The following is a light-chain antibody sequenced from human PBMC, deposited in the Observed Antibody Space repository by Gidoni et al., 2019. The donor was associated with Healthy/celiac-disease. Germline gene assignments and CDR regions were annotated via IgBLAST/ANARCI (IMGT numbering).Light chain of an antibody. CDR3: QQYYSYPLT. Sequence: AIRMTQSPSAFSASTGDRVTITCRASQGISSYSAWYQQKPGKAPKLLIYAASTLQSGVPSRFSGSGSGTDFTLTISCLQSEDFATYYCQQYYSYPLTFGGGTKVEIK. V-gene: IGKV1-8*01. CDR2: AAS. CDR1: QGISSY. J-gene: IGKJ4*01.